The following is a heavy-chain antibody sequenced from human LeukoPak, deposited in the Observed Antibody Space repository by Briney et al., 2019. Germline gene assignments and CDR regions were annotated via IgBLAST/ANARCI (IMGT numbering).Heavy chain of an antibody. CDR3: ARDRLDYYDSSGYYQPLDY. CDR2: INHSGST. D-gene: IGHD3-22*01. J-gene: IGHJ4*02. Sequence: SSETLSLTCAVYGGSFSGYYWSWIRQPPGKGLEWIGEINHSGSTNYNPSLKSRVTISVDTSKNQFSLKLSSVTAADTAVYYCARDRLDYYDSSGYYQPLDYWGQGTLVTVSS. CDR1: GGSFSGYY. V-gene: IGHV4-34*01.